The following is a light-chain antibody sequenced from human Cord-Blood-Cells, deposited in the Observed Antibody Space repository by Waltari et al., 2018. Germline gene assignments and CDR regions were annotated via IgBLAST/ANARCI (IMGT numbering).Light chain of an antibody. CDR3: SSYTSSSTRV. CDR2: DVS. Sequence: QSALTQPASVSGSPGQSITISCTGTSSDVGGYNYVSWYQQHPGKAPKLMIYDVSNRPSGVSNRFSGPQSGNTASLTISGLQAEDEADYYCSSYTSSSTRVFGGGTKLTVL. J-gene: IGLJ2*01. CDR1: SSDVGGYNY. V-gene: IGLV2-14*01.